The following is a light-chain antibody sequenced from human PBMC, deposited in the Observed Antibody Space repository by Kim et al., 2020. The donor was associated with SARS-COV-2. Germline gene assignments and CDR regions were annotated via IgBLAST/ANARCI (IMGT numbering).Light chain of an antibody. Sequence: SYELTQPPSVPVSPGQTASITCSGDKLGDKYACWYQQKPGQSPVLVIYQNTKRPSGIPERFSGSNSGNTATLTISGTQAMDEADYYCQAWDSSTGVVFGGGTKVTVL. CDR1: KLGDKY. J-gene: IGLJ2*01. CDR3: QAWDSSTGVV. CDR2: QNT. V-gene: IGLV3-1*01.